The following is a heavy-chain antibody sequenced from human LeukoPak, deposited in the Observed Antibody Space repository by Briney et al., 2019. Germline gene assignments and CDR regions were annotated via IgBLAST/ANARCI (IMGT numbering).Heavy chain of an antibody. Sequence: SETLSLTCTVSGGSISSYYWSWIRQPPGKGLEWIGYIYYSGSTNYNPSLKSRVTISVDTSKNQFSLKLSSVTAADTAVYYCASFAVTTLEAFDIWGQGTMVTVSS. V-gene: IGHV4-59*01. CDR2: IYYSGST. CDR3: ASFAVTTLEAFDI. CDR1: GGSISSYY. J-gene: IGHJ3*02. D-gene: IGHD4-17*01.